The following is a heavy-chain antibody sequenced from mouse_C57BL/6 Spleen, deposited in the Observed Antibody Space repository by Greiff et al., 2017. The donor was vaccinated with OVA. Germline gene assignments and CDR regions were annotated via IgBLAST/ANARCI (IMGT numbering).Heavy chain of an antibody. Sequence: EVKLVESGGGLVQPGGSLKLSCAASGFTFSDYYMYWVRQTPEKRLEWVAYISNGGGSTYYPDTVKGRFTISRDNAKNTLYPQMSRLKSEDTAMYYCARVYSNYEAWFAYWGQGTLVTVSA. CDR1: GFTFSDYY. J-gene: IGHJ3*01. D-gene: IGHD2-5*01. CDR3: ARVYSNYEAWFAY. V-gene: IGHV5-12*01. CDR2: ISNGGGST.